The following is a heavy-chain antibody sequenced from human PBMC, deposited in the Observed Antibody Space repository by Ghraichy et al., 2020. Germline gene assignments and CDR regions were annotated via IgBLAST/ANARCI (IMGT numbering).Heavy chain of an antibody. Sequence: TLSLTCTVSGGSISSGGYYWSWIRQHPGKGLEWIGYIYYSGSTYYNPSLKSRVTISVDTSKNQFSLKLSSVTAADTAVYYCARDSRYGVSLDYWGQGTLVTVSS. V-gene: IGHV4-31*03. CDR2: IYYSGST. D-gene: IGHD4-17*01. CDR1: GGSISSGGYY. CDR3: ARDSRYGVSLDY. J-gene: IGHJ4*02.